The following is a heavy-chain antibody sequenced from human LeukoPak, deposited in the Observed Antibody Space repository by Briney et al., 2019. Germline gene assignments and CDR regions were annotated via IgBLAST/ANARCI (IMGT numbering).Heavy chain of an antibody. V-gene: IGHV3-23*01. D-gene: IGHD5-18*01. CDR1: GFTFSSYA. J-gene: IGHJ4*02. CDR3: AKGGPGGYSYGKFDY. CDR2: ISGSDGST. Sequence: GGSLRLSCAASGFTFSSYAMSWVRQAPGKGLEWVSAISGSDGSTYYADSVKGRFTISRDNSKNTLYLQMNSLRAEDTAVYYCAKGGPGGYSYGKFDYWGQGTLVTVSS.